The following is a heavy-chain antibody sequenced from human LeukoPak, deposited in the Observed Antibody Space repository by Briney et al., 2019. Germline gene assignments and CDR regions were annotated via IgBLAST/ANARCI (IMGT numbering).Heavy chain of an antibody. J-gene: IGHJ4*02. Sequence: PGGSLRLSCAASGFTFSSYGMHWVRQAPGKGLEWVAVIWYDGSNKYYADSVKGRFTISRDNSKNTLYLQMNSLRAEDTAVYYCAREISGTVAGPNDYWGQGTLVTVSS. CDR3: AREISGTVAGPNDY. CDR1: GFTFSSYG. D-gene: IGHD6-19*01. CDR2: IWYDGSNK. V-gene: IGHV3-33*01.